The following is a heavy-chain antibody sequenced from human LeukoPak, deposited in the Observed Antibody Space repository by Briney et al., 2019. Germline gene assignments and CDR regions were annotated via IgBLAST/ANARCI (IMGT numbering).Heavy chain of an antibody. D-gene: IGHD4-11*01. V-gene: IGHV4-59*01. CDR3: ARSGAMTTVTRYFDY. CDR2: IYYSGST. J-gene: IGHJ4*02. Sequence: SETLSLTCAVYGGSFSGYYWSWIRQPPGKGLEWIGYIYYSGSTNYNPSLKSRVTISVDTSKNQFSLKLSSVTAADTAVYYCARSGAMTTVTRYFDYWGQGTLVTVSS. CDR1: GGSFSGYY.